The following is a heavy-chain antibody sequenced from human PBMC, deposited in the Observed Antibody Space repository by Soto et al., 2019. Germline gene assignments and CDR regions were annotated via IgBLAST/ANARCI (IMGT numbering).Heavy chain of an antibody. Sequence: GGSLRLSCAASGLTFRSYWMHWVRQAPGKGLVWVARINTDGSVAKYVDSVKGRFTISRDNSKNTLYLQMNSLRAEDTAVYYCAKVWGYYDSSGYFDYWGQGTLVTV. CDR1: GLTFRSYW. CDR3: AKVWGYYDSSGYFDY. V-gene: IGHV3-74*03. CDR2: INTDGSVA. D-gene: IGHD3-22*01. J-gene: IGHJ4*02.